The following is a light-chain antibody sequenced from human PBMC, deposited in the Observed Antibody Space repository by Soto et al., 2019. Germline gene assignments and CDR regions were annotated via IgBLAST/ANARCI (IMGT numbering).Light chain of an antibody. CDR3: CSYADSSTWV. V-gene: IGLV2-23*02. J-gene: IGLJ3*02. CDR2: EVT. CDR1: SSDVGSYNL. Sequence: QAVLTQPASVSGSPGQSITISCTGTSSDVGSYNLVSWYQQHPGKAPKFMIYEVTKRPSGVSNRFSGSKSGNTASLTISGRQAEDEADYYCCSYADSSTWVFGGGTKLTVL.